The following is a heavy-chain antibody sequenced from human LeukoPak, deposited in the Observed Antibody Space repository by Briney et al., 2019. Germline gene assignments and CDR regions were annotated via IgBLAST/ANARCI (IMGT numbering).Heavy chain of an antibody. CDR1: GFTFSSYG. CDR2: ISGSGGNT. V-gene: IGHV3-23*01. D-gene: IGHD3-22*01. J-gene: IGHJ4*02. CDR3: ARANYYDSSGQIDY. Sequence: GGSLRLSCAASGFTFSSYGMNWVRQAPGKGLEWVSAISGSGGNTYYADSVKGRFTISRDNSKNTLYLQMNSLRAEDTAVYCCARANYYDSSGQIDYWGQGTLVTVSS.